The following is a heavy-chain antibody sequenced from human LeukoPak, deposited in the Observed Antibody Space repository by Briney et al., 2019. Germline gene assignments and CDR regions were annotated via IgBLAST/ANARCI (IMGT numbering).Heavy chain of an antibody. CDR2: IKPNGNDK. CDR3: ARRLDYNNYPDY. Sequence: GGSLRLSCAASGFTFNIHWMTWVRQTPGKGLEWVAAIKPNGNDKFFVDSVKGRFTISRDNAKNSLYLQMNSLRAEDTAVYYCARRLDYNNYPDYWGQGTLVTVSS. V-gene: IGHV3-7*01. D-gene: IGHD4-11*01. CDR1: GFTFNIHW. J-gene: IGHJ4*02.